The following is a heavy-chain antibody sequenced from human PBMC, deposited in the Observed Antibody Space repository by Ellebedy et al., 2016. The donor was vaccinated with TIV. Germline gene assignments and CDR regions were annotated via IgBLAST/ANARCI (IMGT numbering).Heavy chain of an antibody. CDR3: ARDEAGVGTSLDLWLFDP. D-gene: IGHD3-3*01. CDR1: GYTFSDYF. J-gene: IGHJ5*02. CDR2: VNPNGGGT. Sequence: ASVKVSXKASGYTFSDYFIHWVRQAPGHGLEWLGWVNPNGGGTNYSKKFRGRITMTRDTSMNTAYMELSSLRSDDSAVYYCARDEAGVGTSLDLWLFDPWGQGTLVTVSS. V-gene: IGHV1-2*02.